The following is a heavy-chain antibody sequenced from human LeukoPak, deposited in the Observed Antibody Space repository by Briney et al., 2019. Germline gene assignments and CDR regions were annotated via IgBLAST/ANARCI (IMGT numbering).Heavy chain of an antibody. CDR2: INSDGSST. Sequence: QPGGSLRLSCAASGFTFSSYWMHSVRQAPGKGLVWVSRINSDGSSTSYADSVKGRFTISRDNAKNTLYLQMNSLRAEDTAVYYCARGYYYDSSGYFAGVCWGQGTLVTVSS. CDR3: ARGYYYDSSGYFAGVC. CDR1: GFTFSSYW. J-gene: IGHJ4*02. D-gene: IGHD3-22*01. V-gene: IGHV3-74*01.